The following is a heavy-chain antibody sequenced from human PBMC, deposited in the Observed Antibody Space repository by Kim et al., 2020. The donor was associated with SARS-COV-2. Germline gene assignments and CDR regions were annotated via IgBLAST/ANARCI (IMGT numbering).Heavy chain of an antibody. CDR2: INHSGST. V-gene: IGHV4-34*01. CDR3: ARRRGYCSSTSCYRGMAGWFDP. CDR1: GGSFSGYY. Sequence: SETLSLTCAVYGGSFSGYYWSWIRQPPGKGLEWIGEINHSGSTNYNPSLKSRVTISVDTSKNQFSLKLSSVTAADTAVYYCARRRGYCSSTSCYRGMAGWFDPWGQGTLVTVSS. J-gene: IGHJ5*02. D-gene: IGHD2-2*02.